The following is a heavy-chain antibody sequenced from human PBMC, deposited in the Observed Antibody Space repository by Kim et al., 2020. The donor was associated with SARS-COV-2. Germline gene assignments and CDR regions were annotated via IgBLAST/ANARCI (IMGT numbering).Heavy chain of an antibody. Sequence: GGSLRLSCAASGFTFSSYAMSWVRQAPGKGLEWVSAISGSGGSTYYADSVKGRFTISRDNSKNTLYLQMNSLRAEDTAVYYCAKDLDSSGWFYDFDYWGQGTLVTVSS. J-gene: IGHJ4*02. CDR3: AKDLDSSGWFYDFDY. CDR2: ISGSGGST. D-gene: IGHD6-19*01. CDR1: GFTFSSYA. V-gene: IGHV3-23*01.